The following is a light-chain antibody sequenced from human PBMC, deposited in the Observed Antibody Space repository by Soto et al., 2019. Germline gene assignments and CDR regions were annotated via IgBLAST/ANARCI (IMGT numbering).Light chain of an antibody. CDR3: QQASSFPPT. J-gene: IGKJ1*01. CDR2: DAS. V-gene: IGKV3D-20*01. Sequence: EIVLTQSPSTLSLSPWERSSLSFLASQSVSSNYLAWYQQKPGLAPRLLIYDASRRATGIPDRFSGSGSGTEFTLTISSLQPEDFATYYCQQASSFPPTFGQGTK. CDR1: QSVSSNY.